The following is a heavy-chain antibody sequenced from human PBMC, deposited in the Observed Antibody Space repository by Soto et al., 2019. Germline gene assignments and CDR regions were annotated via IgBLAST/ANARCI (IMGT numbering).Heavy chain of an antibody. Sequence: QVQLVQSGAEVKKPGSSVKVSCKASGGTFSSYAISWVRQAPGQGLEWMGGIIPIFGTANYAQKFQGRVTITTDESTSTAYMELSSLRSEDTAVYYCARFEVCGGDCYNFDYWGQGTLVTVSS. J-gene: IGHJ4*02. V-gene: IGHV1-69*05. CDR3: ARFEVCGGDCYNFDY. CDR1: GGTFSSYA. CDR2: IIPIFGTA. D-gene: IGHD2-21*02.